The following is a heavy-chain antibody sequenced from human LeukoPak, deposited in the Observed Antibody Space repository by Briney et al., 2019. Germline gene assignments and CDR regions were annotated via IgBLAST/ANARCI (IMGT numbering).Heavy chain of an antibody. D-gene: IGHD3-3*01. J-gene: IGHJ4*02. Sequence: SETLSLTCTVSGGSISSYYWSWIRQPPGKGLEWIGYIYYSGSTNYNPSLKSRVTISVDTSKNQFSLKLSSVTAADTAVYYCARDEVTIFGVVMGFDYWGQGTLVTVSS. CDR1: GGSISSYY. CDR3: ARDEVTIFGVVMGFDY. V-gene: IGHV4-59*12. CDR2: IYYSGST.